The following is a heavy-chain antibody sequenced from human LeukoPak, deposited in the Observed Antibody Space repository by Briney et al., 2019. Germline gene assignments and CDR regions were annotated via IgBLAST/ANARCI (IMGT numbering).Heavy chain of an antibody. J-gene: IGHJ4*02. D-gene: IGHD4-17*01. CDR1: GGSISSGSYY. Sequence: SQTLSLTCTVSGGSISSGSYYWSWIRQPPGKGLEWIGYIYYSGSTYYNPSLKSRVTISVDTSKNQFSLKLSSVTAADTAVYYCARFMTTVTLRLLDYWGQGTLVTVSS. CDR2: IYYSGST. V-gene: IGHV4-30-4*08. CDR3: ARFMTTVTLRLLDY.